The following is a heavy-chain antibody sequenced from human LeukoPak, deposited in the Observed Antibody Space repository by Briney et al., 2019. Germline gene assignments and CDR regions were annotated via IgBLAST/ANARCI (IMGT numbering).Heavy chain of an antibody. CDR3: ARDNYDSSGYRY. D-gene: IGHD3-22*01. V-gene: IGHV3-48*01. CDR2: ITSSSGTI. J-gene: IGHJ4*02. Sequence: PGGSLRLSCEASGFTFSDYSMTWVRQAPGKGLEWISYITSSSGTIYYADSVKGRFTVSRDNAENSLYLQMNSLRAEDTAVYYCARDNYDSSGYRYWGQGTLVTVSS. CDR1: GFTFSDYS.